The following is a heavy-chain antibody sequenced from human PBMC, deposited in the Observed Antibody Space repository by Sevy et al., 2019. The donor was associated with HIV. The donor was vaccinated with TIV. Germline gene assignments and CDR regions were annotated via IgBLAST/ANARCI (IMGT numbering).Heavy chain of an antibody. Sequence: GGSLRLSCVASGFTLNSYWMSWVRQAPGKGLEWVANIKQDGSVKYYVNSVKGRFTISRDNARNLLYLQMNSLRVEDRALYYCVRAIAAAGSFWGQGTLVTVSS. CDR3: VRAIAAAGSF. CDR2: IKQDGSVK. D-gene: IGHD6-13*01. J-gene: IGHJ4*02. CDR1: GFTLNSYW. V-gene: IGHV3-7*01.